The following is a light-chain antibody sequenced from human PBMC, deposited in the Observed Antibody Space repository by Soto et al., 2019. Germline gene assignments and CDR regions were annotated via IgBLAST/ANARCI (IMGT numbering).Light chain of an antibody. Sequence: LVLTQSSSASASLGSSVKLTCTLSSGHSSYIIAWHHQQPGKAPRYLMTLEGSGSYNKGSGVPDRFSGSSSGADRYLTISNLQFEDEANYYCETWDSNTRVFGGGTKLTVL. J-gene: IGLJ2*01. V-gene: IGLV4-60*02. CDR3: ETWDSNTRV. CDR1: SGHSSYI. CDR2: LEGSGSY.